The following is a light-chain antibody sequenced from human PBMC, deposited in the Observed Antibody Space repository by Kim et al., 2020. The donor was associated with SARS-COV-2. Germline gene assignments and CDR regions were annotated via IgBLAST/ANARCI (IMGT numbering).Light chain of an antibody. CDR3: QVWDTGTYHVV. Sequence: SSELTQPPSVSVAPGRTASITCGGTNIGGKSVNWYQQHPGQAPVLVIYYDYSRPSGIPERFSASNSGNTATLTIGRVEAGDEADDYCQVWDTGTYHVVFG. CDR2: YDY. V-gene: IGLV3-21*04. CDR1: NIGGKS. J-gene: IGLJ2*01.